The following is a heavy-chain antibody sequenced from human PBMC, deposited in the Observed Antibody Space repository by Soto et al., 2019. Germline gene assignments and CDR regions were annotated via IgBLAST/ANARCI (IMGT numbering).Heavy chain of an antibody. CDR2: IIPILGIA. D-gene: IGHD5-12*01. J-gene: IGHJ6*03. CDR1: GGTFSSYT. V-gene: IGHV1-69*02. Sequence: GASVKVSCKASGGTFSSYTISWVRQAPGQGLEWMGRIIPILGIANYAQKFQGRVTITADKSTSTAYMELSSLRSEDTAVYYCARALRGYDLTYYYYYMAVWGKGTTVTVSS. CDR3: ARALRGYDLTYYYYYMAV.